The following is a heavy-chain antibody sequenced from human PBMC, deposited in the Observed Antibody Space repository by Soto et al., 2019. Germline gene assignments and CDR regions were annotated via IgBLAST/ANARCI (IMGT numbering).Heavy chain of an antibody. Sequence: ASVKVSCKASGYTFTSYAMHWVRQAPGQRLEWMGWINAGNGNTKYSQKFQGRVTITRDTSASTAYMELSSLRSEDTAVYYCARVYYDFWCGYLHYYYYGMDVWGQGTTVTVSS. CDR1: GYTFTSYA. CDR2: INAGNGNT. CDR3: ARVYYDFWCGYLHYYYYGMDV. J-gene: IGHJ6*02. V-gene: IGHV1-3*01. D-gene: IGHD3-3*01.